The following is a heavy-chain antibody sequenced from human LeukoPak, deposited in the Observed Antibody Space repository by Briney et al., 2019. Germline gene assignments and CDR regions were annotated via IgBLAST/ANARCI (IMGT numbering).Heavy chain of an antibody. CDR2: IYYSGTT. V-gene: IGHV4-59*01. CDR3: ARGVYIAAAQYGY. D-gene: IGHD6-13*01. CDR1: GGSISSYY. Sequence: SETLSLTCTVSGGSISSYYWNWIRQPPGKGLEWIGNIYYSGTTNYNPSLKSRVTISVDTSKNRFSLKLSSVTAADTAVYYCARGVYIAAAQYGYWGQGTLVTVSS. J-gene: IGHJ4*02.